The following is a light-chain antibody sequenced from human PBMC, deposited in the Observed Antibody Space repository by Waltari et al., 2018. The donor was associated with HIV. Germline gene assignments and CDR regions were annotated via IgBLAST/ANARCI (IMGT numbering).Light chain of an antibody. CDR1: ISNIGGDY. V-gene: IGLV1-47*01. Sequence: QSVMTQPPSASGTPGQRVTISCSGSISNIGGDYVYWYKHFPGTAPKLLIYRNGQRPSGVPDRFSASKSGTSASLAISGLRSEDEAYYYCAAWDDNLNGVVFGGGTKLTVL. CDR3: AAWDDNLNGVV. J-gene: IGLJ2*01. CDR2: RNG.